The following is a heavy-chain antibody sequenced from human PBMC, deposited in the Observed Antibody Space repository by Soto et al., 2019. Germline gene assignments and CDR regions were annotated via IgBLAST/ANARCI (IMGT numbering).Heavy chain of an antibody. CDR3: PRSPRGVSAAAGRGWFDP. J-gene: IGHJ5*02. V-gene: IGHV1-69*12. D-gene: IGHD6-13*01. CDR1: GGTFSSYA. Sequence: QVQLVQSGAEVKKPGSSVKVSCKASGGTFSSYAISWVRQAPGQGLEWMGGIIPIFGTANYAQKFQGRVTITADESTSTAYRELSSLRSEDTAVYYCPRSPRGVSAAAGRGWFDPWGQGTLVTVSS. CDR2: IIPIFGTA.